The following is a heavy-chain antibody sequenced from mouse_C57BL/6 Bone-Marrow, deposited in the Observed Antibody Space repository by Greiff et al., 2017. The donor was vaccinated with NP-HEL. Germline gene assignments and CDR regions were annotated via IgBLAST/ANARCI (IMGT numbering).Heavy chain of an antibody. CDR1: GFTFSSYA. CDR3: ASPYAMDY. CDR2: ISAGGSYT. V-gene: IGHV5-4*01. Sequence: EVQLVESGGGLVKPGGSLKLSCAASGFTFSSYAMSWVRQTPDKRLEWVATISAGGSYTYYPDNVKGRFTISRDNAKNNLYLQMSHLKSEDTAMYYCASPYAMDYWGQGTSVTVSS. J-gene: IGHJ4*01.